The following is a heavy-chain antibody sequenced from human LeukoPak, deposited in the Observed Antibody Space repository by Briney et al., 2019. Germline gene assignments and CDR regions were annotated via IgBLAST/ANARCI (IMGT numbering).Heavy chain of an antibody. CDR2: ISWNSGSI. V-gene: IGHV3-9*01. CDR3: ARVQWELLHGDNLYYFDY. CDR1: GFTFDDYA. Sequence: PGGSLRLSCAASGFTFDDYAMHWVRQAPGKGLEWVSGISWNSGSIGYADSVKGRFTISRDNAKNSLYLQMNSLRAEDTALYYCARVQWELLHGDNLYYFDYWGQGTLVTVSS. J-gene: IGHJ4*02. D-gene: IGHD1-26*01.